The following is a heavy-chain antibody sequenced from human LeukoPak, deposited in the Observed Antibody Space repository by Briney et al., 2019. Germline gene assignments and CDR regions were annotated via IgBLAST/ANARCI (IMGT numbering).Heavy chain of an antibody. CDR2: INTNTGNP. D-gene: IGHD3-10*01. CDR3: AREFHPLLWFGELFTPTDYLYYYYGMDV. CDR1: GYTFASYD. V-gene: IGHV7-4-1*02. J-gene: IGHJ6*02. Sequence: ASVKVSCKASGYTFASYDINWVRQAPGQGLEWMGWINTNTGNPTYAQGFTGRFVFSLDTSVSTAYLQISSLKAEDTAVYYCAREFHPLLWFGELFTPTDYLYYYYGMDVWGQGTTVTVSS.